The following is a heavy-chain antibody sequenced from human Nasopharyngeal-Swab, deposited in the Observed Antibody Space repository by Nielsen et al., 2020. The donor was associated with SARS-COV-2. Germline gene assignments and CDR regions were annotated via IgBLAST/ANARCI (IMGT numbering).Heavy chain of an antibody. Sequence: SETLSLTCTVSGVSITSQYWGWIRQPPGKGLEWIGYISHNSGTSYNPSLKSRVTMFMDTSKNQFSLRLRSVTAADTAVYYCAKEGATGWFDPWGQGTLVTASS. J-gene: IGHJ5*02. V-gene: IGHV4-59*11. CDR1: GVSITSQY. CDR2: ISHNSGT. CDR3: AKEGATGWFDP.